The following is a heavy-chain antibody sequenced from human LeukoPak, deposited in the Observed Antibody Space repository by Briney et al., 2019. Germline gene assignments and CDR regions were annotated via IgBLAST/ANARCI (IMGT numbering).Heavy chain of an antibody. CDR1: GLTFSRYW. D-gene: IGHD4-17*01. Sequence: GGALRLSCAAAGLTFSRYWMHWVCQAPGKGLLWVSRIKSDGSSTSYADSVKGRFTISRDTDKYTLYLQMTSLRAEDTAVYYCARDYGDYVGSEYWGQGTLVTVS. CDR3: ARDYGDYVGSEY. V-gene: IGHV3-74*01. CDR2: IKSDGSST. J-gene: IGHJ4*02.